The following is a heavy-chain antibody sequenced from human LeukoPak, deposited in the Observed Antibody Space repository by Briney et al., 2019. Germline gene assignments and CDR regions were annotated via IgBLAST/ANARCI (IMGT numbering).Heavy chain of an antibody. CDR2: IYTSGST. CDR3: ARDRITFGGVIAADWYFDL. Sequence: SETLSLTCTVSGGSISSYYWSWIRRPAGKGLEWIGRIYTSGSTNYNPSLKSRVTMSVDTSKNQFSLKLSSVTAADTAVYYCARDRITFGGVIAADWYFDLWGRGTLVTVSS. V-gene: IGHV4-4*07. D-gene: IGHD3-16*02. CDR1: GGSISSYY. J-gene: IGHJ2*01.